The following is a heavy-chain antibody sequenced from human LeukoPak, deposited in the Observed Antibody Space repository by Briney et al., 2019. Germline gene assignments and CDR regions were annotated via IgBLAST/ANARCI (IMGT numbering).Heavy chain of an antibody. V-gene: IGHV4-4*07. J-gene: IGHJ6*03. CDR1: GGSITAYY. D-gene: IGHD1-26*01. Sequence: PSETLSLTCTVSGGSITAYYWSWIRQPAGKGLEWVGHIDTSGTTNYNPSLKSRVTISVDTSKNQFSLKLSSVTAADTAVYYCARAKGYSGSYYGPYYYYYYMDVWGKGTTVTVSS. CDR2: IDTSGTT. CDR3: ARAKGYSGSYYGPYYYYYYMDV.